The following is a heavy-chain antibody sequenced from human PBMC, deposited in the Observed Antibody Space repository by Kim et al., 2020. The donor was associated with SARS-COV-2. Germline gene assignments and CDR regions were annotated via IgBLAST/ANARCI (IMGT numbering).Heavy chain of an antibody. Sequence: SETLSLTCAVYGGSFSGYYWSWIRQPPGKGLEWIGEINHSGSTNYNPSLKSRVTISVDTSKNQFSLKLSSVTAADTAVYYCARWSGWYFIHDYWGQGTLVTVSS. V-gene: IGHV4-34*01. J-gene: IGHJ4*02. CDR1: GGSFSGYY. CDR3: ARWSGWYFIHDY. D-gene: IGHD6-19*01. CDR2: INHSGST.